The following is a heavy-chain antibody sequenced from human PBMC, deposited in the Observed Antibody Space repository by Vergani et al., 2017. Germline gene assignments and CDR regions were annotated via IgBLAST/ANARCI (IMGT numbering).Heavy chain of an antibody. J-gene: IGHJ4*02. CDR2: IIPILGIA. D-gene: IGHD2-21*01. CDR3: ARSEEGSWGLVGKGYFDY. CDR1: GGTFSSYD. Sequence: QVQLVQSGAEVKKPGSSVKVSCKASGGTFSSYDISWVRQAPGQGLEWMGRIIPILGIANYAQKFQGRVTITADKSTSTAYMELSSLRSEDTAVYYWARSEEGSWGLVGKGYFDYWGQGTLVTVSS. V-gene: IGHV1-69*04.